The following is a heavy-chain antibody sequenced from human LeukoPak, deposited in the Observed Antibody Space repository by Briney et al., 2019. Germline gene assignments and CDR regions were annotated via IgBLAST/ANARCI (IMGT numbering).Heavy chain of an antibody. CDR2: ISVSGNT. CDR3: AKAPVTTCSGAYCYPFDY. Sequence: GGSLRLSCAASGFTLSSYAMSWVRQAPGKGLEWVSAISVSGNTYHADSVKGRLTISRDSSKNTLYLQMNRLRAEDAAVYYCAKAPVTTCSGAYCYPFDYWGQGTLVTVSS. D-gene: IGHD2-21*01. J-gene: IGHJ4*02. V-gene: IGHV3-23*01. CDR1: GFTLSSYA.